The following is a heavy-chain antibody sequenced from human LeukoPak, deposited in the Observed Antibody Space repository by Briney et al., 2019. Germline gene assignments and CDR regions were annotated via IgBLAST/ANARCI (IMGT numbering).Heavy chain of an antibody. CDR3: ASAVVTRIFDL. V-gene: IGHV4-34*01. Sequence: SETLSLTCAVYGGSFSGYYWSWIRQPPGKGLEWIGEINHSGSTNYNPSLKSRVTISVDTSKNQFSLKLSSVTAADTAVYYCASAVVTRIFDLWGRGTLVTVSS. CDR1: GGSFSGYY. J-gene: IGHJ2*01. D-gene: IGHD4-23*01. CDR2: INHSGST.